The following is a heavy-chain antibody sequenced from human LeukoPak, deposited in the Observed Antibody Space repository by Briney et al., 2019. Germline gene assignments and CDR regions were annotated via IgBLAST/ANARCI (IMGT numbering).Heavy chain of an antibody. J-gene: IGHJ5*02. CDR2: IYYSGST. CDR3: ARAMYYDFWSGSHWFDP. CDR1: GGSISGSSYY. V-gene: IGHV4-39*07. D-gene: IGHD3-3*01. Sequence: PSETLSLTCTVSGGSISGSSYYWGWIRQPPGKGLEWIGSIYYSGSTYYNPSLKSRVTISVDTSKNQFSLKLSSVTAADTAVYYCARAMYYDFWSGSHWFDPWGQGTLVTVSS.